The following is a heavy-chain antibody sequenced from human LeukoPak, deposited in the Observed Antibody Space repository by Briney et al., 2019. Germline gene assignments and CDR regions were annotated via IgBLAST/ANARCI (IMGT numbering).Heavy chain of an antibody. J-gene: IGHJ4*02. CDR2: MSPCSGYI. Sequence: GGSLRLSCAASGFTFTNYSMNWVRQAPGKGLEWVSSMSPCSGYIYYADAVKGRFTISRDNAKNSLYLQMNSLKAEDTAVYYCARGSLVHYYGSGSYRIRAGFDSWGQGTLVTVSS. CDR3: ARGSLVHYYGSGSYRIRAGFDS. V-gene: IGHV3-21*01. CDR1: GFTFTNYS. D-gene: IGHD3-10*01.